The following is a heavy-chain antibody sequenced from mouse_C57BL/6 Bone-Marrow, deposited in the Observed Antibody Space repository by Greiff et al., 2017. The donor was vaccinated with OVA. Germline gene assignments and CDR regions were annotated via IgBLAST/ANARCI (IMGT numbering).Heavy chain of an antibody. V-gene: IGHV2-6-1*01. CDR3: ARHDYYSNYAGYFDV. Sequence: VQLQQSGPGLVAPSQSLSITCTVSGFSLTSYGVHWVRQPPGKGLEWLVVIWSDGSTTYNSDLKSRLSISKDNSKSHVFLKMNCRQTDDTAMYYCARHDYYSNYAGYFDVWGTGTTVTVSS. J-gene: IGHJ1*03. CDR1: GFSLTSYG. CDR2: IWSDGST. D-gene: IGHD2-5*01.